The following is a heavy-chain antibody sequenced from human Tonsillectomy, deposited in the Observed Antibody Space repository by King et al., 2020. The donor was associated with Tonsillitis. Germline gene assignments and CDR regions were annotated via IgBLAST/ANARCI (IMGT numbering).Heavy chain of an antibody. D-gene: IGHD6-19*01. J-gene: IGHJ5*02. CDR2: ISSSSSYT. CDR1: GFTFSDYY. Sequence: QLVQSGGGLVKPGGSLRLSCAASGFTFSDYYMSWIRQAPGKGLEWVSYISSSSSYTNYADSVKGRFTISRDKAKKSLYLQMNSLRAEEPAVYYCAGDRGEQWLAANWFDPWCQGTLVTVSS. CDR3: AGDRGEQWLAANWFDP. V-gene: IGHV3-11*05.